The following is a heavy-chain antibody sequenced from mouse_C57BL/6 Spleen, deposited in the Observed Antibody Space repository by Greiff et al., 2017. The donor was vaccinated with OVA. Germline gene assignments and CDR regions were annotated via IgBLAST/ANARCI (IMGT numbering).Heavy chain of an antibody. D-gene: IGHD1-1*01. CDR3: ATTTVAVATEGAMDY. J-gene: IGHJ4*01. V-gene: IGHV1-39*01. CDR2: INPNYGTT. CDR1: GYSFTDYN. Sequence: LVESGPELVKPGASVKISCKASGYSFTDYNMNWVKQSNGKSLEWIGVINPNYGTTSYNQKFKGKATLTVDQSSSTAYMQLNSLTSEDSAVYYCATTTVAVATEGAMDYWGQGTSVTVSS.